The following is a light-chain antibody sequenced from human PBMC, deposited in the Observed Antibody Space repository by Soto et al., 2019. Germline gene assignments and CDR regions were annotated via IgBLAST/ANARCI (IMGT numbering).Light chain of an antibody. Sequence: DIQMTQSPSSLSASVGDRVTITCRASESIARHLNWYQQRPGKAPKLLIYAASSLQNGVPSRFXGGGAGTDFTPTISNLQPEDFATYYCQLSYSALPITFGQGTRLEIK. CDR1: ESIARH. V-gene: IGKV1-39*01. CDR2: AAS. J-gene: IGKJ5*01. CDR3: QLSYSALPIT.